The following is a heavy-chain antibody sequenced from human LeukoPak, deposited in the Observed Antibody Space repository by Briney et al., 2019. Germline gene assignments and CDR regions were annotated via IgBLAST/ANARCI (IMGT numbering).Heavy chain of an antibody. CDR2: ISAYNGNT. Sequence: GASVKVSCKASGYTFTSYGISWVRQAPGQGLEWMGWISAYNGNTNYAQKLQGRVTMTTDTSTSTAYMELTSLTSDDTAVYYCARLDTDTRGLYYFDSWGQGTLVTVSS. CDR1: GYTFTSYG. J-gene: IGHJ4*02. CDR3: ARLDTDTRGLYYFDS. D-gene: IGHD5-18*01. V-gene: IGHV1-18*01.